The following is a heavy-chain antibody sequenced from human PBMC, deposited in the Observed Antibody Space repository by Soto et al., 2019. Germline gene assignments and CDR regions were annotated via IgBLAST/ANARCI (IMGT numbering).Heavy chain of an antibody. D-gene: IGHD3-22*01. CDR1: GFTFSSYA. J-gene: IGHJ6*02. Sequence: GGSLRLSCAASGFTFSSYAMSWVRQAPGKGLEWVSAISGSGGSTYYADSVKGRFTISRDNSKNTLYLQMNSLRAEDTAVYYCAKDGGYYDSSGYYYGSWGQGTTVTVSS. CDR2: ISGSGGST. CDR3: AKDGGYYDSSGYYYGS. V-gene: IGHV3-23*01.